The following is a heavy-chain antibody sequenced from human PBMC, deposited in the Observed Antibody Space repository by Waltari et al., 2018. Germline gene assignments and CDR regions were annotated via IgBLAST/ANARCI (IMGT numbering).Heavy chain of an antibody. CDR1: GGSTSSGSYY. CDR2: IYTSGGT. Sequence: QVQLQESGPGLVKPSQTRSRTCTVCGGSTSSGSYYWSWIRQPAGKGLEWIGRIYTSGGTNYNPSLTRRVTISVDTSKNQFSLKLSSVTAADTAVYYCARGGLQYYYDYWGQGTLVTVSS. V-gene: IGHV4-61*02. D-gene: IGHD4-4*01. CDR3: ARGGLQYYYDY. J-gene: IGHJ4*02.